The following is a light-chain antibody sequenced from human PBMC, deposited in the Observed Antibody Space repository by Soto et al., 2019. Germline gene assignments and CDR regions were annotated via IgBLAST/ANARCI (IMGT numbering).Light chain of an antibody. CDR3: QQRDSWPRT. V-gene: IGKV3-11*01. CDR1: QSVRTY. Sequence: EIVLTQSPATLSLSPGERAILSCRASQSVRTYLAWYQQKPGQAPRLLIYDASNRATGIPARFSASGSGTDFSLTISSLEPEDFALYFCQQRDSWPRTFGQGTKLNIK. J-gene: IGKJ1*01. CDR2: DAS.